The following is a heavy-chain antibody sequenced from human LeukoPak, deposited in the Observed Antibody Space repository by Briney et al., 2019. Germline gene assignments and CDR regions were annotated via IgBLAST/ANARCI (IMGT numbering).Heavy chain of an antibody. CDR3: AKGGDPQPGDYYYYMEV. V-gene: IGHV3-23*01. D-gene: IGHD2-21*02. CDR1: GFTFSSYA. Sequence: GGSLRLSCAASGFTFSSYAMSWVRQAPGKGLEWVSAISGSGGSTYYADSVKGRFTISRDNSKNTLYLQMNSLRAEDTAVYYRAKGGDPQPGDYYYYMEVWGKGTTVTVSS. CDR2: ISGSGGST. J-gene: IGHJ6*03.